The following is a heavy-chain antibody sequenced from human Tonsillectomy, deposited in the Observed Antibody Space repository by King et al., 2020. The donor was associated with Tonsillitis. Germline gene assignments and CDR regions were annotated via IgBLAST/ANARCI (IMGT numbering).Heavy chain of an antibody. J-gene: IGHJ6*03. CDR1: GFTFSSYW. D-gene: IGHD3-22*01. CDR2: INSDESST. V-gene: IGHV3-74*01. Sequence: VQLVESGGGLVQPGGSLRLSCAASGFTFSSYWMHWVRQAPGKGLVWVSRINSDESSTSYADSVKGRFTISRDNAKNTLYLQMNSLRAEDTAVYYRARGKRSSGYYYDYYYYMDVWGKGTTVTVSS. CDR3: ARGKRSSGYYYDYYYYMDV.